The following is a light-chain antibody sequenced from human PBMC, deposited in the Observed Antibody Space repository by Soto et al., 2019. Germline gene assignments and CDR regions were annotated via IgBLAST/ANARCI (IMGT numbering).Light chain of an antibody. J-gene: IGKJ1*01. V-gene: IGKV1-5*01. Sequence: DLQMTQSPSTLSTSVGDRVTITCRASQSISSWLAWYQQKPGKAPKLLIHDASNLESGVPSRFSGSVSGTEFTLTISSLQPDDFATYYCQQYNTYPWTFGQGTKVEIK. CDR1: QSISSW. CDR2: DAS. CDR3: QQYNTYPWT.